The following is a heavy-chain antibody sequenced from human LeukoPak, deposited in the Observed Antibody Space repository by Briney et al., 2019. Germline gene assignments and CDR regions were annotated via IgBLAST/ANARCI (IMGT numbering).Heavy chain of an antibody. J-gene: IGHJ4*02. CDR2: IYYSGST. V-gene: IGHV4-59*01. CDR3: ASSGWSGSFPYCFDY. Sequence: PSETLSLTXTVSGGSISSYYWSWIRQAPGKGLEWIGYIYYSGSTNYNPSLKSRVTISVDTSKNQFSLKLSSVTAADTAVYYCASSGWSGSFPYCFDYWGQGTLVTVSS. D-gene: IGHD6-19*01. CDR1: GGSISSYY.